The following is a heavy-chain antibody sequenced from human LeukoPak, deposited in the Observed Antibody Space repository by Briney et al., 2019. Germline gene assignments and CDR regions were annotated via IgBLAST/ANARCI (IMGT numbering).Heavy chain of an antibody. D-gene: IGHD4-17*01. Sequence: GASVRVSCKASGYTFTNYGISWVRQAPGQGLEWMGWINAYSGDTNYAQTLKGRVTMTTDTSTSTAYMELRSLRPDDTAVYYCARESTVTTSDYWGQGTLVTVSS. CDR3: ARESTVTTSDY. CDR1: GYTFTNYG. J-gene: IGHJ4*02. CDR2: INAYSGDT. V-gene: IGHV1-18*01.